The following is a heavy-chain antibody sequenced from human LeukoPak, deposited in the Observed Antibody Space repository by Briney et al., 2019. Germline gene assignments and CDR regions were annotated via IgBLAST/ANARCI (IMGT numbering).Heavy chain of an antibody. CDR2: IYHSGST. J-gene: IGHJ5*02. CDR3: ARGRLLWFGELSSSFDP. Sequence: PSQTLSLTCAVSGGSISSGGYSWSWIRQPPGKGLKWIGYIYHSGSTYYNPSLKSRVTISVDRSKNQFSLKLSSVTAADTAVYYCARGRLLWFGELSSSFDPWGQGTLVTVSS. V-gene: IGHV4-30-2*01. D-gene: IGHD3-10*01. CDR1: GGSISSGGYS.